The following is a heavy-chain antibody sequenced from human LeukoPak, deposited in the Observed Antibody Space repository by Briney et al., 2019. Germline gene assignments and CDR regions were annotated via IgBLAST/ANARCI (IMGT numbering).Heavy chain of an antibody. D-gene: IGHD5-18*01. J-gene: IGHJ4*01. V-gene: IGHV4-30-2*01. CDR2: IYHSGIT. CDR1: GDSISSGGYY. Sequence: PSETLSLTCTVSGDSISSGGYYWNWIRQPPGKGLEWIGYIYHSGITNYNPSLKSRVTISIDRSKNQFSLKLSSVSAADTAVYYCARGAALVTDKYFDYWGHGTLDTVSS. CDR3: ARGAALVTDKYFDY.